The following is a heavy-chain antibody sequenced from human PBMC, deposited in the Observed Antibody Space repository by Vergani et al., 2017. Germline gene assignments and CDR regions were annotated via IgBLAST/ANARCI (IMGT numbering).Heavy chain of an antibody. CDR2: MSVSGGST. Sequence: EVQLLESGGDLVQPGGSLRLSCAASGFTFNHYAMNWVRQAPGKGLEWVSGMSVSGGSTYYAGSVKGRVTISRDSSKNTLYLQLNSLSAGDTAVYYCAKANPRNSGYDYLYYYHAMDVWGQGTTVTVSS. V-gene: IGHV3-23*01. CDR3: AKANPRNSGYDYLYYYHAMDV. J-gene: IGHJ6*02. CDR1: GFTFNHYA. D-gene: IGHD5-12*01.